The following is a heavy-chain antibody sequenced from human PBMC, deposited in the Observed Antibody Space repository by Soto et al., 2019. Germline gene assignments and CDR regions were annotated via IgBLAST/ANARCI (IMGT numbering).Heavy chain of an antibody. CDR1: GFTFSSYE. J-gene: IGHJ4*02. CDR3: ANPPYGVWPGY. V-gene: IGHV3-48*03. CDR2: ISSSGNTV. D-gene: IGHD4-17*01. Sequence: EVQLVESGGGLVQPGGSLRLSCAASGFTFSSYEMNWVRQAPGKGLEWLSYISSSGNTVYYADSVKGRFTISRDNAKNSLYLQMNSLRADDTAVYYCANPPYGVWPGYWGQGTLVTVSS.